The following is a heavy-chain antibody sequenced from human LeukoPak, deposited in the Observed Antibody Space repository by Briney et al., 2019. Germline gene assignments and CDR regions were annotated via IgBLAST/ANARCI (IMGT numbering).Heavy chain of an antibody. J-gene: IGHJ6*02. CDR2: ISSSSISI. CDR3: ARGSEAVGTSPRYYYYGMDV. CDR1: GFTFTRFS. Sequence: PVGSLRLSRAPSGFTFTRFSMDWVRQAPGKGLGWGSSISSSSISISYADSVKGRFTISRDNARTSLYLQMNSLRAEDTAVYYCARGSEAVGTSPRYYYYGMDVWGQGTTVTVSS. V-gene: IGHV3-21*01. D-gene: IGHD6-13*01.